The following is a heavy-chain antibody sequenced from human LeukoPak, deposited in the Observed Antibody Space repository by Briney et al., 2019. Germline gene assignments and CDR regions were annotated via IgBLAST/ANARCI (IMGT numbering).Heavy chain of an antibody. Sequence: SQTLSLTCTVSGGSIISYYRSWIKPPPGKRLAWIGYIYNTVCSTHIPLLTIRFTISVDTSKNQFSLKLSSVTAADTAVYYCARDSDYYDSSGQYAFDIWGQGTMVTVSS. V-gene: IGHV4-59*01. CDR3: ARDSDYYDSSGQYAFDI. CDR1: GGSIISYY. CDR2: IYNTVCS. J-gene: IGHJ3*02. D-gene: IGHD3-22*01.